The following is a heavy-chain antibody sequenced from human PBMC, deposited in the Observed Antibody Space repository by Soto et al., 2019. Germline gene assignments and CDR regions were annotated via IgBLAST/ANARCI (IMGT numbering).Heavy chain of an antibody. Sequence: EVQLVESGGGLVQPGGSLRLSCSASGFIFSSYEMNWVRQAPGKGLEWVPYISSSGTTIYYADSVKGRFTISRDNAKNSLYLHMNSLRAEDTAVYYCARVIRSSGWYWIDYWGQGNLVTVSS. J-gene: IGHJ4*02. V-gene: IGHV3-48*03. CDR3: ARVIRSSGWYWIDY. CDR2: ISSSGTTI. D-gene: IGHD6-19*01. CDR1: GFIFSSYE.